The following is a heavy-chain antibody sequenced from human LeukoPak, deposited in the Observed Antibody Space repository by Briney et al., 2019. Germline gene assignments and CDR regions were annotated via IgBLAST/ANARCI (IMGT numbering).Heavy chain of an antibody. Sequence: PGGSLRLSCSASGFTFSNYGMHWVRQAPGKGLEWVAVISHDGSNKYYADAVKGRFTISRENSKNTLDLQMNSLRGEDTAVYYCAKDLRGFLYYFDYWGQGILVTVSS. CDR3: AKDLRGFLYYFDY. CDR1: GFTFSNYG. J-gene: IGHJ4*02. V-gene: IGHV3-30*18. CDR2: ISHDGSNK. D-gene: IGHD5-12*01.